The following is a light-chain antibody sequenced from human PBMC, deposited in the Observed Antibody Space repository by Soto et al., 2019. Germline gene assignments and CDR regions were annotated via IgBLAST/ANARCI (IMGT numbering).Light chain of an antibody. J-gene: IGKJ4*01. V-gene: IGKV1-39*01. CDR3: QQYATSPLA. CDR2: DAS. Sequence: DIQMTQSPSSLSASVGDRVTITCRASQSISRYLSWYQQKPGKAPKLLIYDASSLQSGVPSRFSGSGSGTDFTLTISRLEPEDFAVYFCQQYATSPLAFGGGTKVDNK. CDR1: QSISRY.